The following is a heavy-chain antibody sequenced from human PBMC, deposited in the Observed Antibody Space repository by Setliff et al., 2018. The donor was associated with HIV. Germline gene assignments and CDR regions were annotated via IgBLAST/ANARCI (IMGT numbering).Heavy chain of an antibody. CDR2: IYSSGGTT. CDR3: ARDRGTRYGSGKDFDS. J-gene: IGHJ4*02. V-gene: IGHV4-61*02. D-gene: IGHD3-10*01. Sequence: PSETLSLTCTVSGDSINSGYYYWSWIRQPAGKGLEWIGRIYSSGGTTTYNPSLKSRVTISMDTSKNQFSLKLSSVTAADTAMYYCARDRGTRYGSGKDFDSWGQGILVTVSS. CDR1: GDSINSGYYY.